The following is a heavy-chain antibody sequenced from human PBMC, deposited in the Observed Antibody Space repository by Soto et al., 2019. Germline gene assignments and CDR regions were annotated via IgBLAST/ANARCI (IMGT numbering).Heavy chain of an antibody. Sequence: PGGSLRLSCAASDFDFSSYGIHWVRQAPGKGLEWVAASSYDGRETFYADSAKGRFTVSKEMSKNTAFLQMSALRHEDTAVYFCARDSGWPILNFDNWGQGTPVTSPQ. CDR2: SSYDGRET. J-gene: IGHJ4*02. D-gene: IGHD3-10*01. CDR3: ARDSGWPILNFDN. V-gene: IGHV3-30*03. CDR1: DFDFSSYG.